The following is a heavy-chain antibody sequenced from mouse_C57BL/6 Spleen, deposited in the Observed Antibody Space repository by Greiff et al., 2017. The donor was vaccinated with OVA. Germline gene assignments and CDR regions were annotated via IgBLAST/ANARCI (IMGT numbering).Heavy chain of an antibody. J-gene: IGHJ3*01. CDR2: IHPSDSDT. CDR3: AIYYGNTWFAY. CDR1: CYTLTRYW. Sequence: VQLKQPGAGMVKPGGSVKGSCKASCYTLTRYWVHWVKQRPGQSREWIGRIHPSDSDTNYNQKFKGNATLTVDKSSSTAYMQLSSLTSEDSAVYYCAIYYGNTWFAYWGQGTLVTVSA. V-gene: IGHV1-74*01. D-gene: IGHD2-1*01.